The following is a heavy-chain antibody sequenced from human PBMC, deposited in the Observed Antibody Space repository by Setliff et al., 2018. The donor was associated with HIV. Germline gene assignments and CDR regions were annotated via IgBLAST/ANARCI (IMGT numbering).Heavy chain of an antibody. J-gene: IGHJ3*02. D-gene: IGHD3-22*01. CDR2: INPNNGGT. Sequence: ASVKVSCKASGYTLTDYYIHWVRQAPGQGLEWMGRINPNNGGTNYAQKFQGRVTMTRDTSISTAYMELSRLRSDDTAVYYCARDGYYDSSGYSAFDIWGQGTMVTGSS. CDR1: GYTLTDYY. V-gene: IGHV1-2*06. CDR3: ARDGYYDSSGYSAFDI.